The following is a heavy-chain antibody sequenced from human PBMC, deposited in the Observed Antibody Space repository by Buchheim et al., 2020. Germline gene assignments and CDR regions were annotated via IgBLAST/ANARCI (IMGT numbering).Heavy chain of an antibody. CDR3: ARGTQSQQLVSGGGFDP. J-gene: IGHJ5*02. Sequence: QVQLVQSGAEVKKPGASVKVSCKASGYTFTGYYMHWVRQAPGQGLEWMGWINANSGATNYAQRFQGRVTMTRDTSITTAYVELSGLRSDDTAVYYCARGTQSQQLVSGGGFDPWGQGTL. V-gene: IGHV1-2*02. D-gene: IGHD6-13*01. CDR2: INANSGAT. CDR1: GYTFTGYY.